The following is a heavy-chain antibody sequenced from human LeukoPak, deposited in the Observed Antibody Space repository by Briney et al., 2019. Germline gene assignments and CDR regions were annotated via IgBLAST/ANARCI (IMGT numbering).Heavy chain of an antibody. V-gene: IGHV1-2*02. CDR2: INPNSGGT. CDR3: ARGISSHLEQTRYYHYGMDV. J-gene: IGHJ6*02. D-gene: IGHD1/OR15-1a*01. CDR1: GYTFTGYY. Sequence: ASVKVSCKASGYTFTGYYMHWVRQAPGQGLEWMGWINPNSGGTNYAQKFQGRVTMTRDTSISTAYMELSRLRSDDTAVYYCARGISSHLEQTRYYHYGMDVWGQGTTVTVSS.